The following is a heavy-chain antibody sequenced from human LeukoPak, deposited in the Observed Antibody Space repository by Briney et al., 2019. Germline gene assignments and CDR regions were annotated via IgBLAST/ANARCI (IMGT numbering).Heavy chain of an antibody. CDR3: AREVAAAVWFDP. Sequence: GGSLRLSCAASGFTFSSYGMHWVRQAPGKGLVWVSRINSDGSSTSYADSVKGRFTISRDNAKNTLYLQMNSLRAEDTAVYYCAREVAAAVWFDPWGQGTLVTVSS. V-gene: IGHV3-74*01. CDR1: GFTFSSYG. CDR2: INSDGSST. J-gene: IGHJ5*02. D-gene: IGHD6-13*01.